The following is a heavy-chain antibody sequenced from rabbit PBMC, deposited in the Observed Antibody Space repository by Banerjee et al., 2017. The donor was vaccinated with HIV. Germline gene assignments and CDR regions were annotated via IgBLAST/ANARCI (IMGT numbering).Heavy chain of an antibody. J-gene: IGHJ4*01. CDR2: INTGGSGSG. Sequence: QEQLVESGGGLVQPEGSLTLTCTASRFSFSTTYWICWVRQAPGKGLEWIGCINTGGSGSGFYASWAKVRFTISKTSSTTVTLQMTSLTAADTATYFCARSYPGKAITSLNLWGPGTLLTV. CDR1: RFSFSTTYW. D-gene: IGHD7-1*01. V-gene: IGHV1S45*01. CDR3: ARSYPGKAITSLNL.